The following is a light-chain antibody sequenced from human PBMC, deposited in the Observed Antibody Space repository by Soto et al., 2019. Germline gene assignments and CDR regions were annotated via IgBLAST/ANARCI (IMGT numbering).Light chain of an antibody. Sequence: EIVRAQSPATLSVSQGGGATFPCRSSQSVSSKLAWYQQKPGQAPRLLIYGASTRATGIPARFSGSGSGTEFTLIISSLQSEDSAVYYCQQYNSWLWTFGQGTKVDI. CDR3: QQYNSWLWT. V-gene: IGKV3-15*01. CDR1: QSVSSK. J-gene: IGKJ1*01. CDR2: GAS.